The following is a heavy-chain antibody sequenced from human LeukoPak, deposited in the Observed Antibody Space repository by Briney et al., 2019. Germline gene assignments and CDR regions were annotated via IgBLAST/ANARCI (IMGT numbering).Heavy chain of an antibody. CDR1: GFTFSSYS. CDR3: AREIVGATTDYFDY. V-gene: IGHV3-21*01. Sequence: GSLRLSCAASGFTFSSYSMNWVRQAPGKGLEWVSSISSSSSYIYYADSVKGRFTISRDNAKNSLYLQMNSLRAEDTAVYYCAREIVGATTDYFDYWGQGTLVTVSS. D-gene: IGHD1-26*01. J-gene: IGHJ4*02. CDR2: ISSSSSYI.